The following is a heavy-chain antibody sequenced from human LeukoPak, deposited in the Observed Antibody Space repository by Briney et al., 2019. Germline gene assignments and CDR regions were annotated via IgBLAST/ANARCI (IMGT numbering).Heavy chain of an antibody. CDR3: AREVDVPSTSDVFDI. D-gene: IGHD3-10*02. CDR2: IHYTGAT. V-gene: IGHV4-31*03. J-gene: IGHJ3*02. Sequence: PQTLSLTCTVSGVSISRSDYWSWIRQAPGKGLEWVGYIHYTGATYYNPSLKSRLTLSLDTSKNQFSLKLSSVTAADTAVYYCAREVDVPSTSDVFDIGAQGTVVTVSS. CDR1: GVSISRSDY.